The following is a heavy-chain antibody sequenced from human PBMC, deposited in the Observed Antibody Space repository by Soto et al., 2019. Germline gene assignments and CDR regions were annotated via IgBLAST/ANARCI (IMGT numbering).Heavy chain of an antibody. Sequence: GGSLRLSCAASGFTFSSYAMSWVRQAPGKGLEWVSAISGSGGSTYYADSVKGRFTISRDNSKNTLYLQMNSLRAEDTAVYYCAKDSRYYYFWRRYFSMRYMDFWGKGTTVTVSS. CDR2: ISGSGGST. V-gene: IGHV3-23*01. D-gene: IGHD3-3*01. CDR1: GFTFSSYA. CDR3: AKDSRYYYFWRRYFSMRYMDF. J-gene: IGHJ6*03.